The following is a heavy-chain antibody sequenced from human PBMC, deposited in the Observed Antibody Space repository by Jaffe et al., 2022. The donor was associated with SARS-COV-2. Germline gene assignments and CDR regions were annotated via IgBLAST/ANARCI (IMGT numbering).Heavy chain of an antibody. V-gene: IGHV1-3*01. D-gene: IGHD2-2*01. CDR2: INAGNGNT. CDR1: GYTFTNYA. Sequence: QVQLVQSGAEVKKPGASVKVSCRTSGYTFTNYAIHWVRQAPGQRLEWMGWINAGNGNTKYSQEFQGRVTITRDTSANAAYMEMSSLRSDDTAVYYCARDWKWIYCSTTSCYDPPAEYFDYWGQGTLVSVSS. CDR3: ARDWKWIYCSTTSCYDPPAEYFDY. J-gene: IGHJ4*02.